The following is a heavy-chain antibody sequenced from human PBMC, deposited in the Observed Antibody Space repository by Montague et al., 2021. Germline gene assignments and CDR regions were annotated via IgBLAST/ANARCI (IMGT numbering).Heavy chain of an antibody. D-gene: IGHD3-10*01. V-gene: IGHV4-4*07. J-gene: IGHJ5*02. CDR3: AKQDYFVSGTSYKGFDP. CDR1: GDSINTYS. CDR2: LSNGGST. Sequence: ETLSLTCTVFGDSINTYSWSWIRQPAGKGLEWIGRLSNGGSTNSNPSLKSRVSMSVDTSKNQFSLKLSFVTAADTAVYYCAKQDYFVSGTSYKGFDPWGQGILVPDSS.